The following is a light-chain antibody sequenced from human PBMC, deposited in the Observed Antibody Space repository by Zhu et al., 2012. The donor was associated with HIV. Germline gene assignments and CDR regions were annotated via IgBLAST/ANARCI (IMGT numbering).Light chain of an antibody. Sequence: EIVLTQSPGTLSLSPGERATLSCRASQSISSSYLAWYQQKAGQAPRLLIYGASNRAAGIPDRFSASGSGTDFTLTISRLEPEDFALYYCQHYGAAPWTFGQGTKVEIK. CDR3: QHYGAAPWT. CDR2: GAS. V-gene: IGKV3-20*01. J-gene: IGKJ1*01. CDR1: QSISSSY.